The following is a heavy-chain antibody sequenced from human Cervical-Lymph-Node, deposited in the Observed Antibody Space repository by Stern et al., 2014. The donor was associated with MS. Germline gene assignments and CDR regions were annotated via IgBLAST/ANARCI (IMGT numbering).Heavy chain of an antibody. Sequence: QLQLQESGPGLVKPSETLSLTCTVSDGSISPYYWSWIRQPPGKELEWIGYVYYRGDPVSPPPLKSRLPFSVDTSKNQIPLNLLSLNVADTAVYYCARPTLGYCAGGICYPRQFDSWGQGTQVTVSS. CDR1: DGSISPYY. CDR3: ARPTLGYCAGGICYPRQFDS. V-gene: IGHV4-59*01. J-gene: IGHJ4*02. D-gene: IGHD2-15*01. CDR2: VYYRGDP.